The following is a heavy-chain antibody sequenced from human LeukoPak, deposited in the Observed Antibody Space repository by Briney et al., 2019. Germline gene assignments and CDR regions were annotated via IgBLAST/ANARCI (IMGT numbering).Heavy chain of an antibody. J-gene: IGHJ4*02. CDR3: AKQGRTFYVVSGGYYIYVDFDS. V-gene: IGHV4-59*08. CDR1: GGSIDSDY. Sequence: SETLSLTCTVSGGSIDSDYWSWIRQPPGKGLEWIGEMYNSGYPNYGPSFKSRVTISLHTSKNQSSLTLNSVTAADTAVYYCAKQGRTFYVVSGGYYIYVDFDSWGEGELVTVSS. CDR2: MYNSGYP. D-gene: IGHD2-15*01.